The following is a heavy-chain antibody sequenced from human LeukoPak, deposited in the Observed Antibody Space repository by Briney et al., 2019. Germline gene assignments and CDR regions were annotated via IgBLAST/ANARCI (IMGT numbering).Heavy chain of an antibody. CDR1: GYTFTSYG. Sequence: ASVKVSCKASGYTFTSYGISWMRQAPGQGLEWMGWISAYNGNTNYAQKLQGRVTMTTDTSTSTAYMELRSLRSDDTAVYYCARMVSSWYRKNWFDPWGQGTLVTVSS. J-gene: IGHJ5*02. CDR3: ARMVSSWYRKNWFDP. D-gene: IGHD6-13*01. CDR2: ISAYNGNT. V-gene: IGHV1-18*01.